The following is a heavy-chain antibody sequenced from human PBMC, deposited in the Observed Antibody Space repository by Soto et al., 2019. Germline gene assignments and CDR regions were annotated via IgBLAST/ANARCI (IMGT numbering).Heavy chain of an antibody. Sequence: EVQLVESGGGLVQPGRSLRLSCAASGFTFDDYAMHWVRQAPGKGLEWVAGISWNSGSIGYADYVKGRFTISRDNAKNSLYPQMTSLRADDTALYYCAKDRYPWLLAVWYFEPWGRGTLVHVSS. CDR3: AKDRYPWLLAVWYFEP. V-gene: IGHV3-9*01. CDR2: ISWNSGSI. CDR1: GFTFDDYA. J-gene: IGHJ2*01. D-gene: IGHD6-19*01.